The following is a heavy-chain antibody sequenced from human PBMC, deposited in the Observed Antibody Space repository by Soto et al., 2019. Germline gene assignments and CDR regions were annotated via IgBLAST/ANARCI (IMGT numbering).Heavy chain of an antibody. Sequence: PGGSLRLSCAASGFTFSSYAMHWVRQAPGKGLEWVAVISYDGSNKYYADSVKGRFTISRDNSKNTLYLQMNSLRAEDTAVYYCATVPDHLGYCSGGSCYRYGMDVWGQGTTVTVSS. J-gene: IGHJ6*02. CDR1: GFTFSSYA. CDR3: ATVPDHLGYCSGGSCYRYGMDV. V-gene: IGHV3-30-3*01. CDR2: ISYDGSNK. D-gene: IGHD2-15*01.